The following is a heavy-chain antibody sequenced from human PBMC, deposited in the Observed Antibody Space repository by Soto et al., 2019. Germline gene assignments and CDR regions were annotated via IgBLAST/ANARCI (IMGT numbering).Heavy chain of an antibody. D-gene: IGHD2-2*02. CDR1: GFTFSSDE. CDR3: ETSCGVYCSSSSCYSPWFDP. V-gene: IGHV3-48*03. CDR2: ISSSGSNI. J-gene: IGHJ5*02. Sequence: GGSLRLSCAASGFTFSSDEMNWVRQAPGKGLEWVSSISSSGSNIYYADSVKGRFTISRDNAKNSLYLQMNRLRAEDTAVYYCETSCGVYCSSSSCYSPWFDPRGQGTQVTVSS.